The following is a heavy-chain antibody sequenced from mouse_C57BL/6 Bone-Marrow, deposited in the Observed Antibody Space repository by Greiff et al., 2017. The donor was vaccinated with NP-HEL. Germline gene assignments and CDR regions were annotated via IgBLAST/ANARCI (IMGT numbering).Heavy chain of an antibody. CDR2: INPGSGGT. D-gene: IGHD1-1*01. Sequence: VQLVESGAELVRPGTSVKVSCKASGYAFTNYLIEWVKQRPGQGLEWIGVINPGSGGTNYNEKFKGKATLTADKSSSTAYMQLSSLTSEDSAVYFCARRGYYGSSFNWYFDVWGTGTTVTVSS. J-gene: IGHJ1*03. V-gene: IGHV1-54*01. CDR1: GYAFTNYL. CDR3: ARRGYYGSSFNWYFDV.